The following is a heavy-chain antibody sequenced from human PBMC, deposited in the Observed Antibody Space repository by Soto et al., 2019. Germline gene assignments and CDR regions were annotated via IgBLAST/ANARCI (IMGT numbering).Heavy chain of an antibody. CDR2: TSYDGNNK. D-gene: IGHD3-16*01. Sequence: QLHLVESGGGVVQPGTSLRLSCTASGFMFKSYVMHWVRQAPGKGLEWVALTSYDGNNKYYGDSVKGRFTVSRDNSKNTLHLQMDSLRPEDTALYSCARWGPTGGFDLWGQGTLVSVSS. V-gene: IGHV3-30*19. CDR1: GFMFKSYV. CDR3: ARWGPTGGFDL. J-gene: IGHJ4*02.